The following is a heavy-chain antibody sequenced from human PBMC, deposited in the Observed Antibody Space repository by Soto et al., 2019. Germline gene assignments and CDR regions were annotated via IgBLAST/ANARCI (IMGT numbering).Heavy chain of an antibody. J-gene: IGHJ6*03. CDR1: GYTFTRYD. CDR2: MNPNSGNT. D-gene: IGHD3-3*01. Sequence: ASVRVSCKASGYTFTRYDISWVRQATGQGLEWMGWMNPNSGNTGYAQKFQGRVTMTRNTSISTAYMELSSLRSEDTAVYYCARGSVYDFWSGYPQDYYYYYMDVWGKGTTVTVSS. V-gene: IGHV1-8*01. CDR3: ARGSVYDFWSGYPQDYYYYYMDV.